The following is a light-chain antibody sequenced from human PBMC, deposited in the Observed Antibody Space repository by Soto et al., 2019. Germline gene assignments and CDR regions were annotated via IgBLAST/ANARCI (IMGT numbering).Light chain of an antibody. V-gene: IGKV3-15*01. CDR2: DTS. CDR1: QNVRSN. Sequence: EVVMTQSPATLSVSPGDGATLSCRASQNVRSNLAWYQQKPGQAPSLLIYDTSTRATDIPFRFSGGGSGTEFTLIISSLQSDYFAVYYYQHYNNWPHTFGEGTKVEIK. J-gene: IGKJ4*01. CDR3: QHYNNWPHT.